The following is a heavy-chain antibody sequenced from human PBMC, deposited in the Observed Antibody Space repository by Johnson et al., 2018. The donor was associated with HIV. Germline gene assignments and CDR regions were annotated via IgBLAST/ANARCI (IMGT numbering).Heavy chain of an antibody. D-gene: IGHD2-15*01. J-gene: IGHJ3*01. Sequence: QVQLVESGGGLVKPGGSLRLSCAASGFTFSDYYMSWIRQAPGKGLEWVSYISYSASSMFYADSLQGRFTISRDNAKNSLYLQMNYLRVEDTAVYYCARLERLGGLSRVVDRWGQGTMVTVSS. CDR1: GFTFSDYY. V-gene: IGHV3-11*04. CDR3: ARLERLGGLSRVVDR. CDR2: ISYSASSM.